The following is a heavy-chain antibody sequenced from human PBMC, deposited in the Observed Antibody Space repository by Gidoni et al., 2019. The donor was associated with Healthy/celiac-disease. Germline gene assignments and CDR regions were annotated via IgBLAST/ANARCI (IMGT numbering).Heavy chain of an antibody. CDR1: GGSISSGSYY. Sequence: QVQLQESGPGLVKPSQTLSLTCTVSGGSISSGSYYWSWIRQPAGKGLEWIGRIYTSGSTNYNPSLKSRVTISVDTSKNQFSLKLSSVTAADTAVYYCARVADGSSWQNPFDYWGQGTLVTVSS. CDR3: ARVADGSSWQNPFDY. D-gene: IGHD6-13*01. CDR2: IYTSGST. J-gene: IGHJ4*02. V-gene: IGHV4-61*02.